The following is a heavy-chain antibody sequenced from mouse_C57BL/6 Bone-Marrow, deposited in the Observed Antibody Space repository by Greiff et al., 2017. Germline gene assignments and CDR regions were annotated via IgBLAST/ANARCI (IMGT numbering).Heavy chain of an antibody. CDR3: PRGLSMDY. J-gene: IGHJ4*01. D-gene: IGHD3-1*01. V-gene: IGHV5-17*01. CDR1: GFTFSDYG. CDR2: ISSGSSTN. Sequence: EVQLVESGGGLVKPGGSLKLSCAASGFTFSDYGMHWVLQAPEKGLEWVAYISSGSSTNYFADTVKGRFPISRDNAKNTLCLQMTSLRSEDTAMYYCPRGLSMDYWGQGTSVTVSS.